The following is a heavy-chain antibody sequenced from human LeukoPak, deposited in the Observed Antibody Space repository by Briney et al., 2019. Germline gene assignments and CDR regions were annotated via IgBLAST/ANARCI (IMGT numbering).Heavy chain of an antibody. Sequence: SETLSLTCAVYGGSFSGYYWSWIRQPPGKGLEWIGEINHSGSTNYNPSLKSRVTISVDTSKNQFSLKLSSVTAADTAVYYCARGALFCSSTSCRHPIRYGMDVWGKGTTVTVSS. CDR3: ARGALFCSSTSCRHPIRYGMDV. J-gene: IGHJ6*04. CDR1: GGSFSGYY. CDR2: INHSGST. V-gene: IGHV4-34*01. D-gene: IGHD2-2*01.